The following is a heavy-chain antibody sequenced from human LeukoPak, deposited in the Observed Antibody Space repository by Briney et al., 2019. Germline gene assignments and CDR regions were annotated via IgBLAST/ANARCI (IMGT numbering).Heavy chain of an antibody. D-gene: IGHD3-16*01. Sequence: GGSLRLSCAASGFTFSSYAMSWVRQAPGKGLEWVSAISGGGGSTYYADSVRGRFTISRDNSKNTLYLQMNSLRAEDTAVYYCAKSTGYWTLGSLYYFDYWGQGTLVTVSS. CDR3: AKSTGYWTLGSLYYFDY. CDR2: ISGGGGST. V-gene: IGHV3-23*01. J-gene: IGHJ4*02. CDR1: GFTFSSYA.